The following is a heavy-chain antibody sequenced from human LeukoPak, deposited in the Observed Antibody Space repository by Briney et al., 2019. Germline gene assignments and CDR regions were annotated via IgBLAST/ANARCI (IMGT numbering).Heavy chain of an antibody. D-gene: IGHD6-6*01. Sequence: GGSLRLSCAASGFTFSDYYMSWIRQAPGKGLEWVSYISSSGSTIYYADSVKGRFTISRDNAKNSLYLQMNSLRAEDTAVYYCASSWEYSSSDYWGQGTLVTVSS. CDR2: ISSSGSTI. CDR1: GFTFSDYY. J-gene: IGHJ4*02. CDR3: ASSWEYSSSDY. V-gene: IGHV3-11*04.